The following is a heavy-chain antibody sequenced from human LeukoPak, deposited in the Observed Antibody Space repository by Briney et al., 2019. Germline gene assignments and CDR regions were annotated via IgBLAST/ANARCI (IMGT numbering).Heavy chain of an antibody. CDR1: GFSLSTSGVG. V-gene: IGHV2-5*01. CDR3: AHYGDYRFLYYFDH. Sequence: SGPTLVNPTQTLTLTCTFSGFSLSTSGVGVGWIRQPPGKALEWLAVIYWNDDKRYSPSLKSRLTITKDTSKNQVVLRLTNMDPVDTATYYCAHYGDYRFLYYFDHWGRGALVTVSS. D-gene: IGHD4-17*01. CDR2: IYWNDDK. J-gene: IGHJ4*02.